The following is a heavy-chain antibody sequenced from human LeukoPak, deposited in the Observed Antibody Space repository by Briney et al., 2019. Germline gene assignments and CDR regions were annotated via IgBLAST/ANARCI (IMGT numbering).Heavy chain of an antibody. V-gene: IGHV3-30*03. CDR3: ARDLGNWDLVYYYGMDV. Sequence: GGSLRLSCAASGFTFSSYGMHWVRQAPGKGLEWVAVISYDGSNKYYADSVKGRFTISRDNSRNTLYLQMNSLRAEDTAVYYCARDLGNWDLVYYYGMDVWGQGTTVTVSS. J-gene: IGHJ6*02. D-gene: IGHD7-27*01. CDR2: ISYDGSNK. CDR1: GFTFSSYG.